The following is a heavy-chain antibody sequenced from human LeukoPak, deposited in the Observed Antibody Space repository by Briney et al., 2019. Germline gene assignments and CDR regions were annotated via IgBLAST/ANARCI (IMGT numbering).Heavy chain of an antibody. Sequence: SETLSLTCTVSGGSISSSSYYWGWIRQPPGKGLEWIGSIYYSGSTYYNPSLKSRVTISVDTSKNQFSLKLSSVTAADTAVYYCARIPWSNYVSYWGQGTLVTVSS. CDR2: IYYSGST. CDR1: GGSISSSSYY. D-gene: IGHD4-11*01. CDR3: ARIPWSNYVSY. J-gene: IGHJ4*02. V-gene: IGHV4-39*07.